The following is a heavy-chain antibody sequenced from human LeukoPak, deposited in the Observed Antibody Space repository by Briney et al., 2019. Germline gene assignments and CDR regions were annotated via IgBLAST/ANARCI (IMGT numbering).Heavy chain of an antibody. Sequence: GGSLRLSCAASGFTFSSYAMSLVRQAPGKGLEWVSAISGSGGSTYYADSVKGRFTISRDNSKNTLYLQMNSLRAEDTAVYYCAKDLDYGDYGQFDYWGQGTLVTVSS. CDR2: ISGSGGST. CDR1: GFTFSSYA. D-gene: IGHD4-17*01. J-gene: IGHJ4*02. V-gene: IGHV3-23*01. CDR3: AKDLDYGDYGQFDY.